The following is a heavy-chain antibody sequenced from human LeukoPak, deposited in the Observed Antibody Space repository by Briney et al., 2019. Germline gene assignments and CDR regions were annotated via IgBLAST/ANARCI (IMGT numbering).Heavy chain of an antibody. V-gene: IGHV1-18*01. D-gene: IGHD3-3*01. Sequence: ASVKVSCKASGYTFTSYGISWVRQAPGQGLEWMGWISAYNGNTNYAQKLQGRVTMTTDTSTSTAYMELRSLRSDDTAVYYCARDKLVGGLALPFWSGYYHFDYWGQGTLVTVSS. CDR3: ARDKLVGGLALPFWSGYYHFDY. CDR2: ISAYNGNT. CDR1: GYTFTSYG. J-gene: IGHJ4*02.